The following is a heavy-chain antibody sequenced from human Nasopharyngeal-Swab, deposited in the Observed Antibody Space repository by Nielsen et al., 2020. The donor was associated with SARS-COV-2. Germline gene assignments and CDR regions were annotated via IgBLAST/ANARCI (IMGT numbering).Heavy chain of an antibody. CDR1: GFSFSAHH. D-gene: IGHD1-1*01. CDR2: ASYHGNTD. Sequence: GESLKISCAASGFSFSAHHVHWVRQAPGKGLQWVAVASYHGNTDRYADSVKGRFTFSRDSAKNTLYLQMNSLKAEDTAIYYCARQATGPDYWGHGILVTVSS. CDR3: ARQATGPDY. V-gene: IGHV3-30-3*01. J-gene: IGHJ4*01.